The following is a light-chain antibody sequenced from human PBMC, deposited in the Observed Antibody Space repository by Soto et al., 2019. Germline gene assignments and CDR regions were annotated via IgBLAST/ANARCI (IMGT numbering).Light chain of an antibody. CDR1: QSISSY. CDR3: QQYNSYGT. V-gene: IGKV1-39*01. J-gene: IGKJ2*01. CDR2: AAS. Sequence: DIQMTQSPSSLSASVGDRVTITCRASQSISSYLNWYQQKPGKAPKLLIYAASSLQSGVPSRFSGSGSGTDFTLTISSLQPEDFATFYCQQYNSYGTFGQGTKVDIK.